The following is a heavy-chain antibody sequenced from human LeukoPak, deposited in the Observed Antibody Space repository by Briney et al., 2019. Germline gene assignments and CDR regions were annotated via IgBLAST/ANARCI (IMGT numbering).Heavy chain of an antibody. CDR3: GRGGDGIDV. CDR1: GFTFSSYA. CDR2: INVDETNA. V-gene: IGHV3-74*01. J-gene: IGHJ3*01. Sequence: PGGSLRLSCAASGFTFSSYAMSWVRQAPGKGLEWVSRINVDETNAYADSVSGRFTISRDNAKNTLYLQMNSLRAEDTAVYFCGRGGDGIDVWGQGTTVIVSS.